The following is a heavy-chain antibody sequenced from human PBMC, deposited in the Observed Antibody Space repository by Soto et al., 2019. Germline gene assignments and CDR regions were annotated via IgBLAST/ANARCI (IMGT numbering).Heavy chain of an antibody. CDR2: IYYSGST. CDR3: ASAPLEYSSGWYISWFDP. CDR1: GGSISSYY. D-gene: IGHD6-19*01. Sequence: SETLSLTCTVSGGSISSYYWSWIRQPPGKGLEWIGYIYYSGSTNYNPSLKSRVTISVDTSKNQFSLKLSSVTAADTAVYYCASAPLEYSSGWYISWFDPWGQGTLVTVSS. V-gene: IGHV4-59*08. J-gene: IGHJ5*02.